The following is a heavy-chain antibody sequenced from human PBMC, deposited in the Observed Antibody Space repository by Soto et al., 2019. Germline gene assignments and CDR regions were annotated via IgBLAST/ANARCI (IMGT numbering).Heavy chain of an antibody. CDR3: VTAVRTRLDN. Sequence: GSLRLSCAASGFIFSNFAMYWVRRAPGKGLEWVSSIRQSGDRSSYADPAKGRFTISRDNSKNTLYLQMNGLRLDDTAVYYCVTAVRTRLDNWGPGTLVTVSS. V-gene: IGHV3-23*01. CDR1: GFIFSNFA. J-gene: IGHJ4*02. D-gene: IGHD3-10*01. CDR2: IRQSGDRS.